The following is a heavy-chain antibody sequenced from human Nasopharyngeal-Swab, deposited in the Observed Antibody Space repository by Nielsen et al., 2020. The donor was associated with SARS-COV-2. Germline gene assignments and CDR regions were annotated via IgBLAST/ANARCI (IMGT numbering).Heavy chain of an antibody. Sequence: WIRQPPGKGLEWIGYIYYSGSTNYNPSLKSRVTISVDTSKNQFSLKLGSVTAADTAVYYCASTDGYTWAPFDYWGQGTLVTVSS. J-gene: IGHJ4*02. V-gene: IGHV4-59*01. CDR2: IYYSGST. D-gene: IGHD5-24*01. CDR3: ASTDGYTWAPFDY.